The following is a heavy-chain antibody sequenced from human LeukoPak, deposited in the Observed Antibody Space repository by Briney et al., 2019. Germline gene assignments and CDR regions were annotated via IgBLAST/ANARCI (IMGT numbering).Heavy chain of an antibody. CDR3: AASLGGAFDI. J-gene: IGHJ3*02. V-gene: IGHV4-59*01. D-gene: IGHD3-16*01. CDR2: IYYSGST. Sequence: PSETLSLTCTVSGGSISSFYWSWIRQPPGKGLEWIGNIYYSGSTNYNPSLKSRVTISVDTSKNQFSLKLSSVTAADTAVYYCAASLGGAFDIWGQGTMVTVSS. CDR1: GGSISSFY.